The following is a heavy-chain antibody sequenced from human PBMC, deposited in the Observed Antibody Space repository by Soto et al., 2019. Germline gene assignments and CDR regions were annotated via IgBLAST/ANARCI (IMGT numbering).Heavy chain of an antibody. Sequence: ASVKVSCKASGYTFTSYVLTWVRQARGQGLEWMGWISGDNGNTNYAQKLQGRVTMTTDTSTNTAYMELRSLRSDDTAVYYCGSYAIFGADSRSNYNDGLDVWGQGTMVTVSS. CDR2: ISGDNGNT. D-gene: IGHD3-3*01. V-gene: IGHV1-18*01. J-gene: IGHJ6*02. CDR3: GSYAIFGADSRSNYNDGLDV. CDR1: GYTFTSYV.